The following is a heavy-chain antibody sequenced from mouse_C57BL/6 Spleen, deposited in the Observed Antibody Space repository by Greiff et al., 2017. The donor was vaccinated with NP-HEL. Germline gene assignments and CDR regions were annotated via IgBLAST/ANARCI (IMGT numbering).Heavy chain of an antibody. CDR3: ARGLYSNYLFAY. CDR2: INPSTGGT. D-gene: IGHD2-5*01. Sequence: EVQLQQSGPELVKPGASVKISCKASGYSFTGYYMNWVKQSPEKSLEWIGEINPSTGGTTYNQKFKAKATLTVDKSSSTAYMQLKSLTSEDSAVYYCARGLYSNYLFAYWGQGTLVTVSA. J-gene: IGHJ3*01. CDR1: GYSFTGYY. V-gene: IGHV1-42*01.